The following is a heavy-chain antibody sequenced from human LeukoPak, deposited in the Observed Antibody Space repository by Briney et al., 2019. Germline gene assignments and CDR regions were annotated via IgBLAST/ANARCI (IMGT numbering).Heavy chain of an antibody. CDR3: ARDGEYGASQYYLDY. D-gene: IGHD4/OR15-4a*01. CDR2: IYYSGST. V-gene: IGHV4-39*07. Sequence: PSETLSLTCTVSGGSISSSSYYWGWLRQPPGKGLEWIVSIYYSGSTYYNPSLKSRVTISVDTSKNQFSLKLSSVTAADTAVYYCARDGEYGASQYYLDYWGQGTLVTVSS. J-gene: IGHJ4*02. CDR1: GGSISSSSYY.